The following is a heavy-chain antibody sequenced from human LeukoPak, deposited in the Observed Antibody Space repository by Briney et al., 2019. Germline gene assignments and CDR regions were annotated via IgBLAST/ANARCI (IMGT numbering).Heavy chain of an antibody. Sequence: ASVKVSCKASGYTFTSYAMHWVRHAPGQRLEWMGWINAGNGNTKYSQKFQGRVTITRDTSASTAYMELSSLRSEDTAVYYCARVCSGGSCYYYYGMDVWGKGTTVTVSS. V-gene: IGHV1-3*01. D-gene: IGHD2-15*01. CDR3: ARVCSGGSCYYYYGMDV. CDR2: INAGNGNT. CDR1: GYTFTSYA. J-gene: IGHJ6*04.